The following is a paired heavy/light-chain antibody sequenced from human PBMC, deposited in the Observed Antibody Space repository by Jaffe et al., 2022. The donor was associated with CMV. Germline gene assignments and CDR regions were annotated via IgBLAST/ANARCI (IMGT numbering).Heavy chain of an antibody. J-gene: IGHJ6*03. CDR3: ARANVGYSFTYYYYYMDV. CDR1: GFTFSSYW. CDR2: INSDGSST. Sequence: EVQLVESGGGLVQPGGSLRLSCAASGFTFSSYWMHWVRQAPGKGLVWVSRINSDGSSTSYADSVKGRFTISRDNAKNTLYLQMNSLRAEDTAVYYCARANVGYSFTYYYYYMDVWGKGTTVTVSS. V-gene: IGHV3-74*01. D-gene: IGHD5-18*01.
Light chain of an antibody. CDR3: QQLNSYLP. CDR2: AAS. Sequence: DIQLTQSPSFLSASVGDRVTITCRASQGISSYLAWYQQKPGKAPKLLIYAASTLQSGVPSRFSGSGSGTEFTLTISSLQPEDFATYYCQQLNSYLPFGGGTKVEIK. V-gene: IGKV1-9*01. J-gene: IGKJ4*01. CDR1: QGISSY.